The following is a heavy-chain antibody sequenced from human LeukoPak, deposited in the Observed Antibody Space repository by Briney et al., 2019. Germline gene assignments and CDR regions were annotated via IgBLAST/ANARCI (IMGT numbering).Heavy chain of an antibody. J-gene: IGHJ4*02. V-gene: IGHV4-38-2*02. Sequence: SETLSLTCTVSGYSISSGYYWGWIRQPPGKGLEWIGSIYHSGSTYYNPSLKSRVTISVDTSKNQFSLKLSSVTAADTAVYYCARDPMVRGVIPLDYWGQGTLVTVSS. D-gene: IGHD3-10*01. CDR1: GYSISSGYY. CDR2: IYHSGST. CDR3: ARDPMVRGVIPLDY.